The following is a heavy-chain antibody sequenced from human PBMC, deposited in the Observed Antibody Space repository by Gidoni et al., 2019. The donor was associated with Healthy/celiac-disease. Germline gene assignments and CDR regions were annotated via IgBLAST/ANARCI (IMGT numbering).Heavy chain of an antibody. Sequence: QLQLQESGPGRVKPSETLSLTCTGTGGSISSYYGSWIRQPPGKGLEWIWYIYHSGSTNYTPSLKSRVTISVDTSKNQFSLKLSSVTAADTAVYYCARKKGNSIRWYFDLWGRGTLVTVSS. CDR3: ARKKGNSIRWYFDL. CDR1: GGSISSYY. V-gene: IGHV4-59*01. CDR2: IYHSGST. D-gene: IGHD3-22*01. J-gene: IGHJ2*01.